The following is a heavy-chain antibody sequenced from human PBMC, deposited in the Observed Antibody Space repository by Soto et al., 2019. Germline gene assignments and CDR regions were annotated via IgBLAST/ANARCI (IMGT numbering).Heavy chain of an antibody. J-gene: IGHJ5*02. CDR2: IYATGTT. CDR3: ARDVGLQYDTGYSDFWTGKNNWFDP. V-gene: IGHV4-4*07. CDR1: GASISGFY. Sequence: PSETLSLTCTVSGASISGFYWSWIRKSAGKGLEWIGRIYATGTTDYNPSLKSRVMMSVDTSKKQFSLKLRSVTAADTAVYYCARDVGLQYDTGYSDFWTGKNNWFDPWGQGTLVTVSS. D-gene: IGHD3-3*01.